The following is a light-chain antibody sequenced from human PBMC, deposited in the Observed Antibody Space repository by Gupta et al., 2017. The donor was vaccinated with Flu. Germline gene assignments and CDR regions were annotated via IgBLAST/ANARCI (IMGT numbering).Light chain of an antibody. CDR3: QRYASPSVT. Sequence: EIVLTQSPGTLSLSPGERLTLSCRASQSVGSSSLAWYHQKPGQAPRLLIYDASSRATGIPDRFSGSGSGRDFTLTISRLEPEDFGMYYCQRYASPSVTFGGGTRVEVK. V-gene: IGKV3-20*01. CDR2: DAS. CDR1: QSVGSSS. J-gene: IGKJ4*01.